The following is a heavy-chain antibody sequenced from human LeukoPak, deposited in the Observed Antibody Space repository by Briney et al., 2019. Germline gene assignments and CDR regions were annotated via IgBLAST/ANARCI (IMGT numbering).Heavy chain of an antibody. D-gene: IGHD1-26*01. CDR3: TRDPFDSVGGTGDLPVV. V-gene: IGHV3-66*01. J-gene: IGHJ4*02. CDR2: IYRGGST. Sequence: PGGSLRLSCAASGFTVSTTYMSWVRQAPGKGLEWVSVIYRGGSTYYADSVKGRFTISRDNSKNTLYLQMNSLRAEDTAVYYCTRDPFDSVGGTGDLPVVWGQGTLVIVSS. CDR1: GFTVSTTY.